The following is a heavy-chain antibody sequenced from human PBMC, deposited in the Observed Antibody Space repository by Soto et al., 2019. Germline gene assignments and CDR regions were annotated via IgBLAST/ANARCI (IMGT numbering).Heavy chain of an antibody. CDR3: ARGGGIAARPSGWYFDL. J-gene: IGHJ2*01. V-gene: IGHV3-30-3*01. Sequence: GGSLRLSCAASGLTFSSYAMHWVRQAPGKGLEWVAVISYDGSNKYYADSVKGRFSISRDNSKNTLYLQMNSLRAEDTAVYYCARGGGIAARPSGWYFDLWGRGTLVTVSS. CDR1: GLTFSSYA. D-gene: IGHD6-6*01. CDR2: ISYDGSNK.